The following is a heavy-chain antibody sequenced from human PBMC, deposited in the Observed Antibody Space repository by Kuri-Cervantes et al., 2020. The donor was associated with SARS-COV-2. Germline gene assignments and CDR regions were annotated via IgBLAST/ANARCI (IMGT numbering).Heavy chain of an antibody. V-gene: IGHV4-34*01. CDR1: GGSFTNYY. Sequence: SQTLSLTCAVYGGSFTNYYWSWIRQPPGKGLEWIGEINHSGGTNHNPSPKSRVIISADTSKNQFSLKMRSVTAADTAVYYCARGLVAVVPSPVLGLGPHYYSYHVDVWGHGTTVTVSS. J-gene: IGHJ6*02. CDR3: ARGLVAVVPSPVLGLGPHYYSYHVDV. CDR2: INHSGGT. D-gene: IGHD2-2*01.